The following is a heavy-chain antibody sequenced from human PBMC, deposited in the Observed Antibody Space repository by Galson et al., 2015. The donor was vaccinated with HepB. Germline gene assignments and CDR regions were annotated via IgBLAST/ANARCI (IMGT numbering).Heavy chain of an antibody. J-gene: IGHJ4*02. Sequence: SLRLSCAASGFTFSSYGMHWVRQAPGKGLEWVAVISYDGSNKYYADSVKGRFTISRDNSKNTLYLQMNSLRAEDTAVYYCARKLGTSFDYWGQGTLVTVSS. CDR1: GFTFSSYG. CDR3: ARKLGTSFDY. D-gene: IGHD7-27*01. V-gene: IGHV3-30*03. CDR2: ISYDGSNK.